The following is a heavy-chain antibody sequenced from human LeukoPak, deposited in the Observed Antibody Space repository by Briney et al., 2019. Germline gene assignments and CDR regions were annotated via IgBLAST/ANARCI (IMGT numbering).Heavy chain of an antibody. CDR2: IYYSGST. CDR3: ARPARIAASGRYAFDF. J-gene: IGHJ3*01. CDR1: GGSISSYY. D-gene: IGHD6-13*01. V-gene: IGHV4-59*12. Sequence: PSETLSLTCTVSGGSISSYYWSWIRQPPGKGLEWIGYIYYSGSTNYNPSLKSRATISVDTAKNQVSLKLSSVTAADTAVYYCARPARIAASGRYAFDFWGEGTLVTVSS.